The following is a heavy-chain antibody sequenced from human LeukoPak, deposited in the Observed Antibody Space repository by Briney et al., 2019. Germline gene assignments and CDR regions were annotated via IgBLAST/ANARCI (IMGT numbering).Heavy chain of an antibody. V-gene: IGHV3-48*01. Sequence: GGSLRLSCVASGITFSSYSMNWVRQAPGKGLEWVSYISSFSGTINYADSVKGRFTISRDNAKNSLYLQMNSLRAEDTAVYYCARDQGGVGYWGQGTLITVSS. CDR1: GITFSSYS. CDR3: ARDQGGVGY. CDR2: ISSFSGTI. J-gene: IGHJ4*02. D-gene: IGHD3-16*01.